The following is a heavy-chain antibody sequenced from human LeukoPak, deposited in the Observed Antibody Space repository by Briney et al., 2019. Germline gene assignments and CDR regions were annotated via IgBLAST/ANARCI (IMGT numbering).Heavy chain of an antibody. J-gene: IGHJ2*01. CDR3: ARAHYYYDRSGSRNDYWYFDL. CDR2: IWYDGSNK. V-gene: IGHV3-33*01. CDR1: GFTFSNYG. Sequence: PGGSLRLSCAASGFTFSNYGMHWVRQAPGKGLEWVAVIWYDGSNKYYADSEKGRFTISRDNPKNTLYLQMNSLRAEDTAVYYCARAHYYYDRSGSRNDYWYFDLWGRGTLVTVSS. D-gene: IGHD3-22*01.